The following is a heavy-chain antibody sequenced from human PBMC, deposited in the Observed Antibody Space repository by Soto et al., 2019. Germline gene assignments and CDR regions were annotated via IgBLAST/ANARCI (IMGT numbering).Heavy chain of an antibody. V-gene: IGHV2-5*02. CDR3: AHTLRSSGCYTGDRFSS. J-gene: IGHJ5*02. D-gene: IGHD3-10*01. CDR2: VFWDDDK. Sequence: QITLKESGPTLVKPTQTLTLTCSFSGFSLSTIGGAVGWIRQPPGKALEFLALVFWDDDKRYNPSLKSRLTITPDTSTSQLAPTMTDKDPVDRPSYNCAHTLRSSGCYTGDRFSSWGQGAVVSASS. CDR1: GFSLSTIGGA.